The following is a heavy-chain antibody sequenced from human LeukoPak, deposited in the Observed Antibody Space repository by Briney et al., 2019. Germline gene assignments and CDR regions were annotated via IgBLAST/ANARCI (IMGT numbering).Heavy chain of an antibody. D-gene: IGHD3-22*01. Sequence: GGSLRLSCAASGFTVSSNYMSWVRQAPGKGLEWVSGFYSGGTTYYADSVQGRFTISRDNSKNTLYLQMNSLRAEDTAVFYCARGYDSSGYYRDWGQGTLVTVSS. CDR3: ARGYDSSGYYRD. J-gene: IGHJ4*02. CDR2: FYSGGTT. V-gene: IGHV3-66*01. CDR1: GFTVSSNY.